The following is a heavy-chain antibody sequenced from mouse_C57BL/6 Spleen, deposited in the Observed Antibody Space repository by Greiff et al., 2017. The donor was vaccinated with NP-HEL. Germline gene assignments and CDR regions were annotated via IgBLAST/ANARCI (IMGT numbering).Heavy chain of an antibody. CDR1: GYTFTSYW. V-gene: IGHV1-61*01. Sequence: VQLQQSGAELVRPGSSVKLSCKASGYTFTSYWMDWVKQRPGQGLEWIGNIYPSDSETHYNQKFRDKATLTVDKSSSTAYMQLSSLTSEDSAVYYCARLLRDAMDYWGQGTSVTVSS. CDR2: IYPSDSET. D-gene: IGHD2-4*01. CDR3: ARLLRDAMDY. J-gene: IGHJ4*01.